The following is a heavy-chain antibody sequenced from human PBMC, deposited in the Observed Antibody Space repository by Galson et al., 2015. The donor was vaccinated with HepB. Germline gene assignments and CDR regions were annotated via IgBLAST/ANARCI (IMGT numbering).Heavy chain of an antibody. CDR1: DYIFSSYS. V-gene: IGHV1-18*01. D-gene: IGHD2-15*01. CDR2: ISAYNRHT. J-gene: IGHJ5*02. Sequence: SVKVSCKASDYIFSSYSITWVRQAPGQGLEWMGWISAYNRHTNYAQSFQDRVTMTTDRSTSTIYLELRSLRSDDTAVYYCARGALVVVVGATQNNWFDPWGPGTLVTVSS. CDR3: ARGALVVVVGATQNNWFDP.